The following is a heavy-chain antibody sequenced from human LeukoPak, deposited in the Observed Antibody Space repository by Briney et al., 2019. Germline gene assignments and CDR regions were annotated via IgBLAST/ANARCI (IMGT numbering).Heavy chain of an antibody. Sequence: SETLSLTCTVSGGSISSYYWSWIRQPPGKGLEWIGYIYYSGSTNYNPSLKSRVTISVDTSKNQFSLKLTSVTAADTAVYYCARDRGRGYDLNELDYWGQGTLVTVSS. CDR2: IYYSGST. CDR3: ARDRGRGYDLNELDY. J-gene: IGHJ4*02. V-gene: IGHV4-59*01. D-gene: IGHD5-12*01. CDR1: GGSISSYY.